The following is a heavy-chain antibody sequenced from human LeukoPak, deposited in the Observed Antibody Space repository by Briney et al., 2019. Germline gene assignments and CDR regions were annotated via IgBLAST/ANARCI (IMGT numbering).Heavy chain of an antibody. CDR2: IRHDESNK. D-gene: IGHD1-26*01. V-gene: IGHV3-30*02. J-gene: IGHJ6*02. CDR1: GFTFSSYG. CDR3: AKDQGAPVGYYYGMDV. Sequence: GGSLRLSCAASGFTFSSYGMHWVRQAPGKGLEWVAFIRHDESNKYYADSVKGRFTISRDNSKNTMYLQMNSLGAEDAAVYYCAKDQGAPVGYYYGMDVWGQGTTVTVSS.